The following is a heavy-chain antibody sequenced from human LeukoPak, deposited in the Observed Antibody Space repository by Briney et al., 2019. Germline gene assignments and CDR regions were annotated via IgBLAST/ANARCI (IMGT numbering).Heavy chain of an antibody. CDR1: GFIVSSNY. CDR3: ARYYYDSSGYPCYFDY. V-gene: IGHV3-53*01. J-gene: IGHJ4*02. D-gene: IGHD3-22*01. CDR2: IYSGGST. Sequence: PGGSLRLSCAASGFIVSSNYMSWVRQAPGKGLEWVSVIYSGGSTYYADSVKGRFTISRDNPKNTLYLQMNSLRAEDTAVYYCARYYYDSSGYPCYFDYWGQGTLVTVSS.